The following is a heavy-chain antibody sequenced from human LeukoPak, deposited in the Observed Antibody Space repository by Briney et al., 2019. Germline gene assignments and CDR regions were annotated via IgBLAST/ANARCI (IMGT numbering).Heavy chain of an antibody. CDR1: GFTFSFYT. D-gene: IGHD5-18*01. Sequence: GGSLRLSCAASGFTFSFYTMTWVRQAPGKGLVWVSRINRDGSSTSYADSVKRRFTISRDNTKNTLHLQMNSLRAEDTAVYYCAGGGYTYGLYWGQGDLVTVSS. CDR2: INRDGSST. J-gene: IGHJ4*02. CDR3: AGGGYTYGLY. V-gene: IGHV3-74*01.